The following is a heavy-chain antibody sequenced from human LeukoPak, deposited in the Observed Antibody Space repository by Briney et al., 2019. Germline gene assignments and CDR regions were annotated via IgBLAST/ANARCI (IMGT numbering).Heavy chain of an antibody. D-gene: IGHD4-17*01. J-gene: IGHJ4*02. V-gene: IGHV4-34*01. Sequence: PSETLSLTCAVYGGSFSGYYWSWIRQPPGKGLEWIGEINHSGSTNYNPSLKSRVTISVDTSKNQSSLKLSSVTAADTAVYYCARVGKTVTNYFDYWGQGTLVTVSS. CDR1: GGSFSGYY. CDR2: INHSGST. CDR3: ARVGKTVTNYFDY.